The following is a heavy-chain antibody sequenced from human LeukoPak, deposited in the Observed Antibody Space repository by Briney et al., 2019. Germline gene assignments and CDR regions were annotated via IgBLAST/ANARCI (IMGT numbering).Heavy chain of an antibody. CDR3: ARVFRSGYLIDY. CDR2: ISSSGSTK. CDR1: GFTFSDYY. J-gene: IGHJ4*02. D-gene: IGHD3-3*01. V-gene: IGHV3-11*01. Sequence: PGGSLRLSCTASGFTFSDYYMSWIRQAPGKGLEWVSYISSSGSTKYYADSVKGRFTISRDNAKNSLYLQMNSLRAEDTAVYYCARVFRSGYLIDYWGQGTLVTVPS.